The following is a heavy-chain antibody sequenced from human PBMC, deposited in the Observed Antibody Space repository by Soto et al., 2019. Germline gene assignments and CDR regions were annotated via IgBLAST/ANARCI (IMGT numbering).Heavy chain of an antibody. CDR3: VKGRWLDF. J-gene: IGHJ5*01. Sequence: EVQLLESGGGLVQPGGSLRLSCAASGFTFNTFEMSWVRQAPGRGLEWVSFISDDSSRTYYADAVKGRFTISRDNSKYTLYLQMNSLTAEDTAVYACVKGRWLDFWGQGTLVTVSS. CDR2: ISDDSSRT. V-gene: IGHV3-23*01. CDR1: GFTFNTFE.